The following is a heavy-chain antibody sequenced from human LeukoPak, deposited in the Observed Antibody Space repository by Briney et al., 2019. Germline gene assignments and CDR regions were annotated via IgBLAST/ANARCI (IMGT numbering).Heavy chain of an antibody. CDR1: GRSIGSFY. CDR3: ARNRGGLPLGACDI. V-gene: IGHV4-59*12. D-gene: IGHD3-10*01. J-gene: IGHJ3*02. CDR2: IYYSVST. Sequence: KSSESLSLTCTVAGRSIGSFYWSWIRQPPGEGLEWIGYIYYSVSTNYNRSLKRRVTISVDTSKNQFSWKLSSVTAADTAVYYGARNRGGLPLGACDIWGQGTMVSVSS.